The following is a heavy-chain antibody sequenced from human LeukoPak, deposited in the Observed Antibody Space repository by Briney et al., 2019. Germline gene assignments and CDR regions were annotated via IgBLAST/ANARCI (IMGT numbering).Heavy chain of an antibody. CDR3: ARADSSGYYNDY. V-gene: IGHV1-2*02. CDR2: INPNSGGT. CDR1: GYTFTGYY. D-gene: IGHD3-22*01. J-gene: IGHJ4*02. Sequence: ASVKVSCTASGYTFTGYYMHWVRQAPGQGLEWMGWINPNSGGTNYAQKFQGRVTMTRDTSISTAYMELSRLRSDDTAVYYCARADSSGYYNDYWGQGTLVTVSS.